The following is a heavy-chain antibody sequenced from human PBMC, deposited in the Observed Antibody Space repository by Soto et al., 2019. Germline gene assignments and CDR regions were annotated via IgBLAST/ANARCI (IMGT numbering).Heavy chain of an antibody. V-gene: IGHV4-31*03. Sequence: PSETLSLTCTVSGGSISSGGYYWSWIRQHPGKGLEWIGYIYYSGSTYYNPSLKSRVTISVDTSKNQFSLKLSSVTAADTAVYYCARAGYNYYYGSGSYCYFDYWGQGTLVTVSS. CDR3: ARAGYNYYYGSGSYCYFDY. D-gene: IGHD3-10*01. J-gene: IGHJ4*02. CDR1: GGSISSGGYY. CDR2: IYYSGST.